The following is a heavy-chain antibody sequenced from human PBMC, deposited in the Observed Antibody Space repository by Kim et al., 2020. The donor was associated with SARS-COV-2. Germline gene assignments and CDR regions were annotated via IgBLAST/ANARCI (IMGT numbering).Heavy chain of an antibody. D-gene: IGHD3-22*01. Sequence: YADSVKGRFTISRDNSKNTLYLQMNSLRAEDTAVYYCATHYYDSSGSFDYWGQGTLVTVSS. CDR3: ATHYYDSSGSFDY. V-gene: IGHV3-23*01. J-gene: IGHJ4*02.